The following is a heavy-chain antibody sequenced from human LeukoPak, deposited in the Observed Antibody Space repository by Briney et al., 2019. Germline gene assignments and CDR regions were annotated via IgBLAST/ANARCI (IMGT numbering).Heavy chain of an antibody. D-gene: IGHD5-24*01. J-gene: IGHJ4*02. CDR1: GYTFTSYG. Sequence: ASVKVSFKASGYTFTSYGISWVRQAPGQGLEWMGWISAYNGNTNYAQKLQGRVTMTTDTSTSTAYMELRSLRSDDTAVYYCARGPRDGYKTLLPIDYWGQGTLVTVSS. V-gene: IGHV1-18*01. CDR3: ARGPRDGYKTLLPIDY. CDR2: ISAYNGNT.